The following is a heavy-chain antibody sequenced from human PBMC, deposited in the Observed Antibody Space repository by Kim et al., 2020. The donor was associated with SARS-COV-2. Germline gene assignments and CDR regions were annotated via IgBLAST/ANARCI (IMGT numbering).Heavy chain of an antibody. D-gene: IGHD3-9*01. J-gene: IGHJ6*02. Sequence: SETLSLTCTVSGGSISSGSYYWSWIRQPAGKGLEWIGRIYTSGSTNYNPSLKSRVTISVDTSKNQFSLKLSSVTAADTAVYYCARDAVLRYFDWLTFRTGEHYNTYGMDVWGQGTTVTVSS. V-gene: IGHV4-61*02. CDR2: IYTSGST. CDR1: GGSISSGSYY. CDR3: ARDAVLRYFDWLTFRTGEHYNTYGMDV.